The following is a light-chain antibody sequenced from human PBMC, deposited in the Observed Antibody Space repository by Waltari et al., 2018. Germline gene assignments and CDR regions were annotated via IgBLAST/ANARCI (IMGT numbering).Light chain of an antibody. CDR3: PLYNSYGMYS. CDR2: RAS. Sequence: DIQMSQSPSTLSAPVGDRVTITGRASKRISTWLAWYQQKQGQDPKLLIPRASTLESGDPSGFAGSGTGTEFTLSFSSLQPDDFGTYCCPLYNSYGMYSFGHGTKLDIK. CDR1: KRISTW. V-gene: IGKV1-5*03. J-gene: IGKJ2*01.